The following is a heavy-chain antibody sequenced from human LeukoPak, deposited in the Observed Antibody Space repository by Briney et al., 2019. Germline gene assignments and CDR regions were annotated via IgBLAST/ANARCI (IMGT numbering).Heavy chain of an antibody. J-gene: IGHJ4*02. V-gene: IGHV3-30*02. Sequence: GGSLRLSCAASGFTFSNFGMHWVRHAPGKGLEWVAFILYDGSNRYHADSVKGRFTISRDNSKNTLYLQMNGLRAEDTAVYYCAKSDSSGYSEDYWGQGTLVTVSS. CDR1: GFTFSNFG. CDR2: ILYDGSNR. D-gene: IGHD3-22*01. CDR3: AKSDSSGYSEDY.